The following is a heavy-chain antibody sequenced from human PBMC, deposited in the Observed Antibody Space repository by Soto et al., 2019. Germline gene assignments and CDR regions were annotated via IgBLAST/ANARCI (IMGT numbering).Heavy chain of an antibody. J-gene: IGHJ4*02. Sequence: SETLSLTCTVSGGSISSSSYYWGWIRHPPGKGLEWIGSIYYSGSTYYNPSLKSRVTISVDTSKNQFSLKLSSVTAADTAVYYCARSYYYGSGSYYESPANFDYWGQGTLVTVSS. D-gene: IGHD3-10*01. V-gene: IGHV4-39*07. CDR2: IYYSGST. CDR3: ARSYYYGSGSYYESPANFDY. CDR1: GGSISSSSYY.